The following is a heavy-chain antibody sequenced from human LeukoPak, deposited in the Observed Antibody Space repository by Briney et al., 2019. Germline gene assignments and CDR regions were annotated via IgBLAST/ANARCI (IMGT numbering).Heavy chain of an antibody. V-gene: IGHV3-23*01. CDR2: LSGIGDNT. CDR3: AKELSGGWPFDY. CDR1: GFMFSSYN. J-gene: IGHJ4*02. Sequence: GGSLRLSCAASGFMFSSYNMYWARQAPGKGLEWVSGLSGIGDNTIYADSVKGRFTISRDNSKNTMFLQMNSLRAEDTAVYYCAKELSGGWPFDYWGQGALVTVSS. D-gene: IGHD6-19*01.